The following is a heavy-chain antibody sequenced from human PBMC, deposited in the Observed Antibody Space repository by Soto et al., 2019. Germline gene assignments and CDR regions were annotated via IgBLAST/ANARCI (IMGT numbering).Heavy chain of an antibody. CDR2: IYYSGST. V-gene: IGHV4-31*03. CDR1: GGSISSGGYY. J-gene: IGHJ5*02. Sequence: PSETLSLTCTVSGGSISSGGYYWSWIRQHPGKGLEWIGYIYYSGSTYYNPSLKSRVTISVDTSKNQFSLKLSSVTAADTAVYYCAREPGTMAGWFDPWGQGTLVTVSS. CDR3: AREPGTMAGWFDP. D-gene: IGHD1-7*01.